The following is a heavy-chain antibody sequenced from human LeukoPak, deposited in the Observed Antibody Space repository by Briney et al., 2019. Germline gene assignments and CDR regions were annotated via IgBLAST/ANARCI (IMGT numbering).Heavy chain of an antibody. CDR1: GGSISSDY. Sequence: SETLSLTCTVSGGSISSDYWSWIRQPPGKGLEWVGYIYYSGSTNYNPSLKSRVTISVDTSKNQISLKLSSVTATDTAVYYCARALVVVPAARGGNLNYRRNLNWFDPWGQGTLVTVSS. CDR2: IYYSGST. V-gene: IGHV4-59*01. CDR3: ARALVVVPAARGGNLNYRRNLNWFDP. J-gene: IGHJ5*02. D-gene: IGHD2-2*01.